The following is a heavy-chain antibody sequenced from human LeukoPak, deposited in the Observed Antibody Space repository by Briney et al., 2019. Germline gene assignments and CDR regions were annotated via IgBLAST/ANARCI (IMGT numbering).Heavy chain of an antibody. CDR3: AKASGVVVSYGMDV. D-gene: IGHD2-15*01. J-gene: IGHJ6*02. V-gene: IGHV1-69*13. CDR1: GGTFSSDA. Sequence: ASVKVSCKASGGTFSSDAISWVRQDPGQGLEWMGGIIPIFGTANYARKFQGRVTITADESTSTAYMELSSLRSEDTAVYYCAKASGVVVSYGMDVWGQGTTVTVSS. CDR2: IIPIFGTA.